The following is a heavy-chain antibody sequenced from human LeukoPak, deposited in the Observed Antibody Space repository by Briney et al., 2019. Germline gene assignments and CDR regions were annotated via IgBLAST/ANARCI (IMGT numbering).Heavy chain of an antibody. V-gene: IGHV1-18*01. CDR3: TQSYDLTTFSNKGSDY. D-gene: IGHD3-3*01. CDR1: GYSFTAYG. CDR2: INSYNGNT. Sequence: ASVKVSCKASGYSFTAYGISWVRQAPGQGLEWVGWINSYNGNTNYAQRFLGRVTMTTETSTSTAYMELTSLRSDDTAVYFCTQSYDLTTFSNKGSDYWGQGTLVTVSS. J-gene: IGHJ4*02.